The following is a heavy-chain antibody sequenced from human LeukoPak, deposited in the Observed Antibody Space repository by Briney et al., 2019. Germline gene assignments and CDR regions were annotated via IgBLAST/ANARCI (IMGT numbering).Heavy chain of an antibody. V-gene: IGHV3-74*01. Sequence: PGGSLRLSCAASGLTFSEYWMHWVRQAPGKGLVWVSRITIDGSSTSNAHSVKGRFTISRDNAKNTLYLQMNTLRAEDTAVYYCARDQTLTTTPGPDYWGQGTLVTVSS. J-gene: IGHJ4*02. CDR1: GLTFSEYW. D-gene: IGHD1-1*01. CDR3: ARDQTLTTTPGPDY. CDR2: ITIDGSST.